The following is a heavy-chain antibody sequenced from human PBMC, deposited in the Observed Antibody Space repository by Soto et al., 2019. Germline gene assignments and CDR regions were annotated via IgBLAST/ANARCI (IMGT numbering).Heavy chain of an antibody. Sequence: GGSLRLSCAASGLTVSSNYMSWVRQAPGKGLEWVSVIYSGGSTYYADSVKGRFTISRHNSKNTLYLQMNSLGAEDTAVYYCARDSSAGYYFDYWGQGTLVTVSS. CDR3: ARDSSAGYYFDY. V-gene: IGHV3-53*04. CDR1: GLTVSSNY. D-gene: IGHD3-10*01. CDR2: IYSGGST. J-gene: IGHJ4*02.